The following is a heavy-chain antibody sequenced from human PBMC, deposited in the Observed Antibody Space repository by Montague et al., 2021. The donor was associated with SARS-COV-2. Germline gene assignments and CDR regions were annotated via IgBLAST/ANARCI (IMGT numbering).Heavy chain of an antibody. J-gene: IGHJ6*02. D-gene: IGHD5-18*01. CDR2: IYSGGST. CDR1: GFTVSRNY. CDR3: ARDIQLHYYYYGMDV. V-gene: IGHV3-66*02. Sequence: SLRLSCAASGFTVSRNYMSWVRQAPGKGLEGVSVIYSGGSTYYADFVKGRFIIYSDNSKNTLYLQMNRLRAEDTAVDYCARDIQLHYYYYGMDVWGQGTTVTVSS.